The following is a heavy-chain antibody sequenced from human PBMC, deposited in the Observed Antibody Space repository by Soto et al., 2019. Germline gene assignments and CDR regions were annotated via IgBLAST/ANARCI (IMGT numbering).Heavy chain of an antibody. Sequence: GESLKISCKASGYSFTNFWINWVRQMPGKGLEWMGTIYPGHSETTYRPSFQGQVTISADKSIDTAYLQWSSLKASDTAMYYCARRANYYDSSGFWNFDYWGQGPLVT. CDR1: GYSFTNFW. CDR3: ARRANYYDSSGFWNFDY. D-gene: IGHD3-22*01. CDR2: IYPGHSET. J-gene: IGHJ4*02. V-gene: IGHV5-51*01.